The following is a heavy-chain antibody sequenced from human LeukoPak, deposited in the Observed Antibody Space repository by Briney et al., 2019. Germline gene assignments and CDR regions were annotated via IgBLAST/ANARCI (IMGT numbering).Heavy chain of an antibody. V-gene: IGHV3-48*02. CDR2: ISRTGNIV. Sequence: GGSLRLSCVATGFSFSSYSMHWVRQAPGKGLEWVSHISRTGNIVYYADSVKGRFTISRDNAKDSLFLQMDSLRDEDTAVYYCANLTHWGQGILVTVSS. CDR3: ANLTH. CDR1: GFSFSSYS. J-gene: IGHJ4*02. D-gene: IGHD2-21*02.